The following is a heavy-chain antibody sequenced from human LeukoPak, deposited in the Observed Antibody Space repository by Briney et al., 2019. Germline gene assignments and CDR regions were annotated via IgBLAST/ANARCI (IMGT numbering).Heavy chain of an antibody. Sequence: GGSLRDSSVHPGYSFCGYTVSWVPPTPGKGLEWVSGISGSGGSTYYADSLTRRFTLSRDNSKNTLYLQINSLRAEDTAVYYCAKDLSSPGYFFDYWGQGTLVSVSS. CDR3: AKDLSSPGYFFDY. D-gene: IGHD6-6*01. CDR2: ISGSGGST. J-gene: IGHJ4*02. CDR1: GYSFCGYT. V-gene: IGHV3-23*01.